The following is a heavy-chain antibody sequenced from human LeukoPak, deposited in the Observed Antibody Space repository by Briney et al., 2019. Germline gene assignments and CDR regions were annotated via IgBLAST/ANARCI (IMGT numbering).Heavy chain of an antibody. CDR1: GYTFTSYY. CDR2: INPSGGST. D-gene: IGHD4-17*01. Sequence: ASVKVSCKASGYTFTSYYMHWVRQAPGQGLEWMGIINPSGGSTGYAQKFQGRVTMTRDTSTSTVYMELSSLRSEDTAVYYCARGKVTTLMYYYYGMDVWGQGTTVTVSS. V-gene: IGHV1-46*01. J-gene: IGHJ6*02. CDR3: ARGKVTTLMYYYYGMDV.